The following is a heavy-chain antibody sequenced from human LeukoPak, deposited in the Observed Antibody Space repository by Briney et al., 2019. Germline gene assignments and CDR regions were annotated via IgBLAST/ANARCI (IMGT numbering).Heavy chain of an antibody. Sequence: GGSLRLSCAASGFTFNTYGIYWVRQATGKGLEWVSAIGTAGDTYYPGSVKGRFTISRENAKNSLYLQMNSLRAGDTAVYYCAREVNSWHAFDIWGQGTMVTVSS. CDR1: GFTFNTYG. CDR3: AREVNSWHAFDI. CDR2: IGTAGDT. V-gene: IGHV3-13*01. J-gene: IGHJ3*02. D-gene: IGHD6-13*01.